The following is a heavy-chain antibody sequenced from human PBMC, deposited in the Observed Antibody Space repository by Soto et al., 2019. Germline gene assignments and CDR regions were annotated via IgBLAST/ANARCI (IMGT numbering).Heavy chain of an antibody. Sequence: GGSLRLSCAASGFTFSSYAMSWVRQAPGKGLEWVSAISGSGGSTYYADSVKGRFTISRDNSKNTLYLQMNSLRAEDTAVYYCAKAEEGGFGELLIDYWGQGTLVTVSS. CDR2: ISGSGGST. D-gene: IGHD3-10*01. J-gene: IGHJ4*02. V-gene: IGHV3-23*01. CDR3: AKAEEGGFGELLIDY. CDR1: GFTFSSYA.